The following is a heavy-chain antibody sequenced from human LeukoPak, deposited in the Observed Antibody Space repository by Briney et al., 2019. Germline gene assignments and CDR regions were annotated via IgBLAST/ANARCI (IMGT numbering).Heavy chain of an antibody. Sequence: SETLSLTCAVYGGSFSGYYWSWIRQPPGKGLEWIGEINHSGSTNYNPSLKSRVTISVGTSKNQFSLKLSSVTAADTAVYYCARPNYDFWSGYYLDYWGQGALVTVSS. D-gene: IGHD3-3*01. V-gene: IGHV4-34*01. CDR3: ARPNYDFWSGYYLDY. CDR1: GGSFSGYY. J-gene: IGHJ4*02. CDR2: INHSGST.